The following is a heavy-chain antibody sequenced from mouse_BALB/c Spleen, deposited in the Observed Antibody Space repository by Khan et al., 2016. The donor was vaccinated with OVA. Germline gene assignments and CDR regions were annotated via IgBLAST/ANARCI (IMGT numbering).Heavy chain of an antibody. CDR2: ISDGGRYT. Sequence: EVELVESGGGLVKPGGSLKLSCAASGFTLSDYYMYWVRQTPEKRLEWVATISDGGRYTYYPDSVKGRFTISRDDAKNNLYLQMSSLKSEDTAMYYCARGYYGDPFAYWGQGTLVTVSA. CDR1: GFTLSDYY. D-gene: IGHD2-13*01. J-gene: IGHJ3*01. CDR3: ARGYYGDPFAY. V-gene: IGHV5-4*02.